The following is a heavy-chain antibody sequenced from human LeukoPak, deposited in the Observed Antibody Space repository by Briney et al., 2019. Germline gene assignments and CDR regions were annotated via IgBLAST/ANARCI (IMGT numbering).Heavy chain of an antibody. V-gene: IGHV3-23*01. D-gene: IGHD5-18*01. Sequence: GVSLRLSCAASGFTFSNSAMSWVRQAPGKGLEWVSAISGSGGSTYYADSVKGRFTISRDNSKNTLYLQMNSLRAEDTAVYYCAKAALRAMVKNTLYYFDYWGQGTLVTVSS. CDR2: ISGSGGST. J-gene: IGHJ4*02. CDR3: AKAALRAMVKNTLYYFDY. CDR1: GFTFSNSA.